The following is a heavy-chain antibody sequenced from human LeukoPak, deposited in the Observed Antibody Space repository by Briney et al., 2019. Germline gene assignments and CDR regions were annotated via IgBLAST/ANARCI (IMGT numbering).Heavy chain of an antibody. V-gene: IGHV4-38-2*02. CDR3: ARFPPGDYRGTWFDP. J-gene: IGHJ5*02. D-gene: IGHD4-17*01. CDR2: IYHSGST. CDR1: GYSISSGYY. Sequence: SETLSLTCTVSGYSISSGYYWGWIRQPPGKGLEWIGSIYHSGSTYYNPSLKSRVTISVDTSKNQFSLKLSSVTAADTAVYYCARFPPGDYRGTWFDPWGQGTLVTVSS.